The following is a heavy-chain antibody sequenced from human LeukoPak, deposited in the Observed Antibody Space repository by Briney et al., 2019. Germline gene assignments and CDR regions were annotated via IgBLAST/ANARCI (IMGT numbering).Heavy chain of an antibody. D-gene: IGHD3-22*01. CDR2: IYYSGST. Sequence: SETLSLTCTVSGGSISSGGYYWSWIRQHPGKGLEWIGYIYYSGSTNYNPSLKSRVTISVDTSKNQFSLKLSSVTAADTAVYYCARDRGYYDSSGYYYGAFDIWGQGTMVTVSS. J-gene: IGHJ3*02. CDR1: GGSISSGGYY. V-gene: IGHV4-61*08. CDR3: ARDRGYYDSSGYYYGAFDI.